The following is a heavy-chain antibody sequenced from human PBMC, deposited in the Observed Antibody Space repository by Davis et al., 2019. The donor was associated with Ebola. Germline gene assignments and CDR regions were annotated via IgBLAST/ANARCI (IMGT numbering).Heavy chain of an antibody. D-gene: IGHD3-3*01. CDR2: IYPGDSDT. CDR3: ARTAFWSGYPYYFDY. V-gene: IGHV5-51*01. CDR1: GYNFTSYW. J-gene: IGHJ4*02. Sequence: GESLKISCKGSGYNFTSYWIGWVRQMPGKGLEWMGIIYPGDSDTRYSPSFQGQVTISADKSISTAYLQWSSLKASDTAMYYCARTAFWSGYPYYFDYWGQGTLVTVSS.